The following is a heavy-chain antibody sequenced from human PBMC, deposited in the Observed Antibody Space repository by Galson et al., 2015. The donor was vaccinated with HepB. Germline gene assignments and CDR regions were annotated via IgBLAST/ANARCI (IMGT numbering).Heavy chain of an antibody. D-gene: IGHD6-13*01. CDR3: AREGPSGIDDY. V-gene: IGHV4-59*01. Sequence: SEPLSLTCSVSSGPTNTYYWSWIRQTPGKGLEWIGSMFHSGSSSYNPSLKSRVSMSLESSKNQFSLKLKSVTAADTAVYYCAREGPSGIDDYWGQGTLVTVSS. J-gene: IGHJ4*02. CDR1: SGPTNTYY. CDR2: MFHSGSS.